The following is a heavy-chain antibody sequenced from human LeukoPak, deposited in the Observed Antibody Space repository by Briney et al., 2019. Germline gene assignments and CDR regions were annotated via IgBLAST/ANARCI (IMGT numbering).Heavy chain of an antibody. V-gene: IGHV4-31*03. CDR3: ATADWESFYFDS. J-gene: IGHJ4*02. CDR1: GGSVSRGGYY. CDR2: TCYSEGT. Sequence: SETLSLTCTVSGGSVSRGGYYWNWIRQHPGKGLEWIGLTCYSEGTYYNPSLMSRITISVDISQNQFSLKMRDVTAADTAVYFCATADWESFYFDSWGQGALVAVSS. D-gene: IGHD1-26*01.